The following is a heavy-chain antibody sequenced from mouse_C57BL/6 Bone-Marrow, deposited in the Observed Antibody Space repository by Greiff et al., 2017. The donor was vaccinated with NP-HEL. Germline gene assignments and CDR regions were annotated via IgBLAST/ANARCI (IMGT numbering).Heavy chain of an antibody. J-gene: IGHJ4*01. CDR3: ARWGWLLYYYAMDY. V-gene: IGHV1-82*01. Sequence: VQGVESGPELVKPGASVKISCKASGYAFSSSWMNWVKQRPGKGLEWIGRIYPGDGDTNYNGKFKGKATLTADKSSSTAYMQLSSLTSEDSAVYFCARWGWLLYYYAMDYWGQGTSVTVSS. D-gene: IGHD2-3*01. CDR2: IYPGDGDT. CDR1: GYAFSSSW.